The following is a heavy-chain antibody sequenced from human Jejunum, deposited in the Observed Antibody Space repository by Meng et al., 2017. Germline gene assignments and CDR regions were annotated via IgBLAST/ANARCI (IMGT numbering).Heavy chain of an antibody. D-gene: IGHD3-22*01. J-gene: IGHJ4*02. Sequence: GGSLRLSCAASGFTFSDHYMDGVRQAPGKGLEWVGRSKHKAHGYTTEYAASVKDRFTVSRDDSKNSLYLQMNSLSTDDTAVYYCTSSGSGYRQFDYWGQGILVTVSS. CDR3: TSSGSGYRQFDY. CDR2: SKHKAHGYTT. CDR1: GFTFSDHY. V-gene: IGHV3-72*01.